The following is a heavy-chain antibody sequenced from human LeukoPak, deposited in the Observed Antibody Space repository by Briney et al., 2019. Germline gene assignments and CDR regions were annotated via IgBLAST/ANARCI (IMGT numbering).Heavy chain of an antibody. V-gene: IGHV4-39*01. CDR3: ARPSGSGWTPYDY. D-gene: IGHD6-19*01. Sequence: PSETLSLTCSVSGGFISSSSCYWGWIRQPPGKGLEWIGSIFYSGSTYYNPSLKSRVTISVGTSKNQFSLKLNSVTAADTAVYYCARPSGSGWTPYDYWGQGTLVTVSS. CDR2: IFYSGST. CDR1: GGFISSSSCY. J-gene: IGHJ4*02.